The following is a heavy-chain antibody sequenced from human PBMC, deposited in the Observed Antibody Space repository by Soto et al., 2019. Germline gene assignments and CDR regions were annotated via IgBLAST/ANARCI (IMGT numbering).Heavy chain of an antibody. CDR3: TKRRNVLRFLEWSSGMEV. D-gene: IGHD3-3*01. Sequence: GGSLRLSCAASGFTFSNYGMHWVRQAPGKGLEWVAFISDDGSNKYYADSMKGRFTMSRDNSKSTLYLQMNSLRVEDTAVYYCTKRRNVLRFLEWSSGMEVWGQGTTVTVSS. V-gene: IGHV3-30*18. CDR1: GFTFSNYG. CDR2: ISDDGSNK. J-gene: IGHJ6*02.